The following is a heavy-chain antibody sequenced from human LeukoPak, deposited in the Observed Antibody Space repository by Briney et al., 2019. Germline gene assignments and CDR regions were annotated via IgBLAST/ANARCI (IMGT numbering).Heavy chain of an antibody. CDR1: GFTFDDYA. D-gene: IGHD2-2*01. Sequence: PGGSLRLSCAASGFTFDDYAMHWVRQAPGQGLEWVAFIRCDGSNEYYADSVKGRFTISRDNSKNTLYLQMNSLRAEDTAVYYCAKDRGIVVVPAGINHWGQGPLVTVSS. J-gene: IGHJ5*02. CDR2: IRCDGSNE. V-gene: IGHV3-30*02. CDR3: AKDRGIVVVPAGINH.